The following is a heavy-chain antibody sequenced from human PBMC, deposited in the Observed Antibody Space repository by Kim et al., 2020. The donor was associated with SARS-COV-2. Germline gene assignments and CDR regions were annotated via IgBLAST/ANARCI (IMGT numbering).Heavy chain of an antibody. CDR1: GGSISSYY. J-gene: IGHJ6*02. CDR3: ARDSSGHYYPYYYYYGMDV. V-gene: IGHV4-59*13. Sequence: SETLSLTCTVSGGSISSYYWSWIRQPPGKGLEWIGYIYYSGSTHYNPSLKSRVTISVDTSKNQFSLKLSSVTAADTAVYYCARDSSGHYYPYYYYYGMDVWGPGTTVTVSS. CDR2: IYYSGST. D-gene: IGHD3-22*01.